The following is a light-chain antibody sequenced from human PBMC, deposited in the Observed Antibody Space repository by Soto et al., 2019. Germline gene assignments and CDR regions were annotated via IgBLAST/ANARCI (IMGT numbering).Light chain of an antibody. CDR2: DDS. V-gene: IGLV3-21*02. CDR1: SIGSKS. J-gene: IGLJ1*01. CDR3: QVWDTRSEHYV. Sequence: SYELTQSPSVSVAPGQTVTITCGGSSIGSKSVHWYQQKPGQASVLVVYDDSDRRSGIPERFSGSNSGNTATLTITRVEAGDEADYHCQVWDTRSEHYVFGPGTKVTV.